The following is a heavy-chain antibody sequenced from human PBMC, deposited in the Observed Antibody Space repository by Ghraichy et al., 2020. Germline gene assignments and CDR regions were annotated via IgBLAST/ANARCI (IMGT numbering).Heavy chain of an antibody. J-gene: IGHJ6*02. CDR1: GFTFSSYW. D-gene: IGHD7-27*01. V-gene: IGHV3-7*01. CDR3: ARNPTGNWDRYYYYYGMDV. Sequence: GGSLRLSCAASGFTFSSYWMSWVRQAPGKGLEWVANIKQDGSEKYYVDSVKGRFTISRDNAKNSLYLQMNSLRAEDTAVYYCARNPTGNWDRYYYYYGMDVWGQGTTVTVSS. CDR2: IKQDGSEK.